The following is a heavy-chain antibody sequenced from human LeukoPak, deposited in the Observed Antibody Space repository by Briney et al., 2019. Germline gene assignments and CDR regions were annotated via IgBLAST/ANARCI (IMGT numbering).Heavy chain of an antibody. D-gene: IGHD2-2*01. CDR2: ISSSSSYI. V-gene: IGHV3-21*01. J-gene: IGHJ5*02. Sequence: PGGSLRLSCAASGFTFSSYSMNWVRQAPGKGLEWVSSISSSSSYIYYADSVKGRFTISRDNAKNSLYLQMNSLRAEDAAVYYCVRDAPRAYCSSTSCYGNNWFDPWGQGTLVTVSS. CDR3: VRDAPRAYCSSTSCYGNNWFDP. CDR1: GFTFSSYS.